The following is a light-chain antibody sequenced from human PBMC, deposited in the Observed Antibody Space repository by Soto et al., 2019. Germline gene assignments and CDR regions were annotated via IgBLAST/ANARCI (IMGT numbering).Light chain of an antibody. CDR2: GNS. CDR1: SSNIGAGYD. Sequence: QSVLTQPPSVSGDPGQRVTISCTGRSSNIGAGYDVHWYQQLPGTAPKLLIYGNSNRPSGVPDRFSGSKSGTSASLAITGLQAEDEADYYCQSYDSSLSGSWVFGGGTKLTVL. V-gene: IGLV1-40*01. CDR3: QSYDSSLSGSWV. J-gene: IGLJ3*02.